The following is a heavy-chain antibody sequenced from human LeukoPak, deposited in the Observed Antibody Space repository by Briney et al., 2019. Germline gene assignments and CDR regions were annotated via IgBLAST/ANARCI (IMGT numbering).Heavy chain of an antibody. V-gene: IGHV4-4*07. D-gene: IGHD3-3*01. CDR3: ARDPTTYYDFWSGYFDFDY. CDR2: IYTSGST. J-gene: IGHJ4*02. Sequence: SETLSLTCTVSGGSISSYYWSWIRQPAGKGLECIGRIYTSGSTNYNPSLKSRVTMSVDTSKNQFSLKLSSVTAADTAVYYCARDPTTYYDFWSGYFDFDYWGQGTLVTVSS. CDR1: GGSISSYY.